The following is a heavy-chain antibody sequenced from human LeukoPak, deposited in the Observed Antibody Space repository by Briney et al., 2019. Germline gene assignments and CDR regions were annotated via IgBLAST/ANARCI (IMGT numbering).Heavy chain of an antibody. CDR3: ARYNSLLRGVTTSDY. D-gene: IGHD3-10*01. CDR2: ISGHNGDV. J-gene: IGHJ4*02. CDR1: GYTFSNYG. Sequence: ASVKVSCKASGYTFSNYGITWVRQAPGQGLEWMGTISGHNGDVNYAPKFQGRVTMTTDTSTTTAYTELRSLRFDDTAVYYCARYNSLLRGVTTSDYWGQGTLVTVSS. V-gene: IGHV1-18*01.